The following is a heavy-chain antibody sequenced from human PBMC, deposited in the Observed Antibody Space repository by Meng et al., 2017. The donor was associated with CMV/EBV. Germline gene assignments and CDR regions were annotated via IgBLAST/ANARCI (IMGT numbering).Heavy chain of an antibody. CDR2: ISWNSGSI. CDR3: ARDPIGFWSGYYKGGFFDY. Sequence: SLKISCAASGFTFDDYAMHWVRQAPGKGLEWVSGISWNSGSIGYADSVKGRFTISRDNAKNSLYLQMNSLRAEDTAVYYCARDPIGFWSGYYKGGFFDYWGQGTLVTVSS. CDR1: GFTFDDYA. D-gene: IGHD3-3*01. J-gene: IGHJ4*02. V-gene: IGHV3-9*01.